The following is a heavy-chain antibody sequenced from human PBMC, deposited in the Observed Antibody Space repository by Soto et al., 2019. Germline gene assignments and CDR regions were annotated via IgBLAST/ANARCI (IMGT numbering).Heavy chain of an antibody. D-gene: IGHD3-3*01. CDR1: GGSISSGGYY. CDR2: IYYSGST. CDR3: ARGVSLFVYYFDY. J-gene: IGHJ4*02. Sequence: QVQLQESGPGLVKPSQTLSLTCTVSGGSISSGGYYWSWIRQHPGKGLEWIGYIYYSGSTYYNPSLKSRVTISVDTSKNQCSLKLSSVTAADTAVYYCARGVSLFVYYFDYWGQGTLVTVSS. V-gene: IGHV4-31*03.